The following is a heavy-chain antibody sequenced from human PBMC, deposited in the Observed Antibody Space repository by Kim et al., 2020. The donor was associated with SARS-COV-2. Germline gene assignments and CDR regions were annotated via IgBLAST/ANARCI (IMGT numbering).Heavy chain of an antibody. Sequence: GGSLRLSCTTSGFTFTAYAMSWVRQAPGKGLEWVSSIAGSGGTTYYVDSVEGRFTISRDNSKNTLYLQMNTLRADDTAIYYCRKGEWGWIWDHWGQGTRVTVSS. CDR2: IAGSGGTT. D-gene: IGHD3-3*01. V-gene: IGHV3-23*01. CDR3: RKGEWGWIWDH. CDR1: GFTFTAYA. J-gene: IGHJ4*02.